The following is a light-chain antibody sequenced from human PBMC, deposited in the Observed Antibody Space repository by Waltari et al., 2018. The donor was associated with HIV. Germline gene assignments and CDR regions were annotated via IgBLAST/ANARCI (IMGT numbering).Light chain of an antibody. J-gene: IGLJ1*01. CDR2: GKD. V-gene: IGLV3-19*01. CDR3: DSRDTNDKQHV. CDR1: SPRRNS. Sequence: SSDLTQDPAVSVALGQTVRTTCQGDSPRRNSANRYQQKPGQAPVVVIDGKDNRPAGNPDRFSGSSSGNTGCLTITGAQAKDEAVYYCDSRDTNDKQHVFGTGTKVTV.